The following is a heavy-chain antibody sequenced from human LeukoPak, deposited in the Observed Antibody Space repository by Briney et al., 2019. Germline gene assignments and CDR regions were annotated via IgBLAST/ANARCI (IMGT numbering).Heavy chain of an antibody. V-gene: IGHV3-23*01. D-gene: IGHD3-9*01. CDR1: GFTFSNYG. CDR3: AKDFREDRYFDWLVYFDY. Sequence: PGGSLRLSCAASGFTFSNYGMSWVRQAPGKGLEWVSAISGSGGTTYYVDSVKGRFTMSRDNFKKMLYLQMDSLGVEDTAVYYCAKDFREDRYFDWLVYFDYWGQGTLVTVSS. CDR2: ISGSGGTT. J-gene: IGHJ4*02.